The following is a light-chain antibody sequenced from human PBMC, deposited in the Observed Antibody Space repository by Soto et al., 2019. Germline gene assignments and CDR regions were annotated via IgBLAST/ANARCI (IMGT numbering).Light chain of an antibody. CDR1: QSVSSN. Sequence: EMVVTQSPATLSVSPGERATLSCRASQSVSSNLAWYQQKPGQAPRLLIYGASSRATGIPDRFSGSGSGTDFTLTISRLEPEDFAVYYCQQYGSSLYTFGQGTKVDIK. CDR3: QQYGSSLYT. CDR2: GAS. V-gene: IGKV3-20*01. J-gene: IGKJ2*01.